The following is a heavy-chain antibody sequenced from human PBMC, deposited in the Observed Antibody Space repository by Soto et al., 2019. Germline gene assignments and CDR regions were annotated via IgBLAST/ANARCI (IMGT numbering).Heavy chain of an antibody. Sequence: GGSLRLSCAASGFTFSRYGMHWVRQGPGKGLEWVAVISYDGSNKYYADSVKGRFTISRDNSKNTLYLQVNSLRAEDTAVYYCAKAPNTMVSLDIWGQGTMVTVSS. D-gene: IGHD3-10*01. CDR2: ISYDGSNK. J-gene: IGHJ3*02. V-gene: IGHV3-30*18. CDR3: AKAPNTMVSLDI. CDR1: GFTFSRYG.